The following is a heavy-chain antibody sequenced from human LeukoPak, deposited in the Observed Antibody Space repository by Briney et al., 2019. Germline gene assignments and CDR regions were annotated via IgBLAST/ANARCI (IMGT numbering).Heavy chain of an antibody. D-gene: IGHD3-22*01. J-gene: IGHJ4*02. CDR2: ISGSGGST. Sequence: GGSLRLSCAASGFTFSSYAMSWVRQAPGKGLEWVSAISGSGGSTYCADSVKGRFTISRDNSKNTLYLQMNSLRAEDTAVYYCAKVVYDSTVFDYWGQGTLVTVSS. CDR1: GFTFSSYA. CDR3: AKVVYDSTVFDY. V-gene: IGHV3-23*01.